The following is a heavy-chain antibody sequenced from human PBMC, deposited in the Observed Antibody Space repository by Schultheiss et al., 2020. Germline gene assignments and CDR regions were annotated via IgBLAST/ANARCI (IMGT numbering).Heavy chain of an antibody. CDR3: AKDYSSSWYLVRDAFDI. D-gene: IGHD6-13*01. CDR1: GFTFSSYA. J-gene: IGHJ3*02. V-gene: IGHV3-64*04. Sequence: GGSLRLSCSASGFTFSSYAMHWVRQAPGKGLEYVSAISSNGGSTYYADSVKGRFTISRDNSKNTLYLQMNSLRAEDTAVYYCAKDYSSSWYLVRDAFDIWGQGTMVTVSS. CDR2: ISSNGGST.